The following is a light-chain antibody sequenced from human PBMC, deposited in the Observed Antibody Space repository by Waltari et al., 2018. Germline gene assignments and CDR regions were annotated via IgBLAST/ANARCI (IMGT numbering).Light chain of an antibody. CDR3: QQRNDYPLT. CDR2: GAS. J-gene: IGKJ2*01. Sequence: DIQLPQSPFFLSASVGNRVTITCRASQGISSYLTWYQQKPGKVPKLLIYGASTLQSGVPSRFSGSGSGTEFTLTISSLQPEDFATYYCQQRNDYPLTFGQGTKLQIK. V-gene: IGKV1-9*01. CDR1: QGISSY.